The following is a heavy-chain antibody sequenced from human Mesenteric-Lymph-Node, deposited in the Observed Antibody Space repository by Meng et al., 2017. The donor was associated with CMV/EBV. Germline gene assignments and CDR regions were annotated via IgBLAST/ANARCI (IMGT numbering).Heavy chain of an antibody. CDR1: GYSFTDYY. CDR3: ARDTPVGVGATFYYYYGMDV. Sequence: ASVKVSCKASGYSFTDYYIHWVRQAPGQGLEWMGWMFPNSGGTKYAQNFQGRVAMTRDLSISTAYMELSRLRSDDTAVYYCARDTPVGVGATFYYYYGMDVWGQGTTVTVSS. CDR2: MFPNSGGT. V-gene: IGHV1-2*02. J-gene: IGHJ6*02. D-gene: IGHD1-26*01.